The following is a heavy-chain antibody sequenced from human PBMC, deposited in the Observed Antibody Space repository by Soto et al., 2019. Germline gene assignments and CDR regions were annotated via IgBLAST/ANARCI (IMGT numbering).Heavy chain of an antibody. CDR3: ARAASAAGSRYFDY. V-gene: IGHV3-11*06. J-gene: IGHJ4*02. CDR2: ISSTSRHT. CDR1: GFTFIDYY. Sequence: WGSLRLSCAASGFTFIDYYVSLIRHSAVKGLEWLSYISSTSRHTDYADSVKGRFTISRDNANNSLYLQMNSLRVDDTAVYFCARAASAAGSRYFDYWGQGALVTVSS. D-gene: IGHD6-13*01.